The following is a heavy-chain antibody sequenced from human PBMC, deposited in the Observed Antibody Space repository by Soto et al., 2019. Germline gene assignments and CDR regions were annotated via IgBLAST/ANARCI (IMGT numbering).Heavy chain of an antibody. CDR3: ARGFSIGWFDP. CDR2: INHSGST. CDR1: GGSFCGYY. Sequence: PSLSCAVYGGSFCGYYWSWIRQPPGKGLEWIGEINHSGSTNYNPSLKSRVNISVDTSKNQFSLKLSSVTAADTAVYYCARGFSIGWFDPWGQGTLVTVSS. J-gene: IGHJ5*02. V-gene: IGHV4-34*01.